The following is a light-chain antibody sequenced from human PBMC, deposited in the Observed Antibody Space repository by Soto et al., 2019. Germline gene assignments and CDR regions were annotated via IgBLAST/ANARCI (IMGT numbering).Light chain of an antibody. V-gene: IGKV3-11*01. CDR2: DAS. CDR3: QHRNSRPCT. J-gene: IGKJ3*01. CDR1: QSVSNY. Sequence: EIVMTQSPATLSVSPGETAKLSCRASQSVSNYLAWYQHRRGQAPRLLIYDASNRATGIPARFSGSGSGTDFTLTISSLEPEDFAVYYCQHRNSRPCTFGPGTKVDIK.